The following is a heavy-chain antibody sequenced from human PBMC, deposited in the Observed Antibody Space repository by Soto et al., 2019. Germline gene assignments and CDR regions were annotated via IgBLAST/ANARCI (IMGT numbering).Heavy chain of an antibody. CDR1: GDSISNSY. J-gene: IGHJ5*02. Sequence: SETLSLTCTVSGDSISNSYWDWLRQPPGKGLEWIGYIYNSGSTNYNPSLKSRVTISVDTSKNQFSLKLNSVTAADTAVYYCAREGSGSYFNWFDPWGQGTLVTVSS. CDR2: IYNSGST. CDR3: AREGSGSYFNWFDP. D-gene: IGHD3-10*01. V-gene: IGHV4-59*01.